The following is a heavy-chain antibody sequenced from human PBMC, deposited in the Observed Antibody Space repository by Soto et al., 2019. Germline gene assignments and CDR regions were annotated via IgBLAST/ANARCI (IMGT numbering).Heavy chain of an antibody. CDR3: ARDPVGGSYWFDP. D-gene: IGHD1-26*01. J-gene: IGHJ5*02. CDR2: IYYSGST. CDR1: GGSISSYY. Sequence: SETLSLTCTVSGGSISSYYWSWIRQPPGKGLEWIGYIYYSGSTNYNPSLKSRVTISVDTSKNQFSLKLSSVTAADTAVYYCARDPVGGSYWFDPWGQGTLVTVSS. V-gene: IGHV4-59*01.